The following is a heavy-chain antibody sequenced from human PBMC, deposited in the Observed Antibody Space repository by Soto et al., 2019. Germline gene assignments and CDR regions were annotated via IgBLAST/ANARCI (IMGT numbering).Heavy chain of an antibody. Sequence: AAVKGSCKAFGDTFTGYFMHWARQAPGQGLEWLGWINPNSGATKYAQKFQGRVTLARDTSINTAYMEMSMLRSDDTAVYYCARGGCKIPSHLPRGQGTLVTASS. J-gene: IGHJ5*02. CDR1: GDTFTGYF. D-gene: IGHD2-21*01. CDR2: INPNSGAT. V-gene: IGHV1-2*02. CDR3: ARGGCKIPSHLP.